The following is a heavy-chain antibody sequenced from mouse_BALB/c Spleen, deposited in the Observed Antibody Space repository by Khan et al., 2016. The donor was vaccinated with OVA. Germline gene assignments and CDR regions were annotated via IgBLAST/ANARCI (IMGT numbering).Heavy chain of an antibody. CDR2: ISYSGVT. CDR1: GYSITSGYA. Sequence: EVQLVESGPGLVKPSQSLSLTCTVTGYSITSGYAWNWIRQFPGNKLEWMGYISYSGVTSYNPSLKSRISITRDTSKNQFFLQLNSVTTEDTATYYCERGNYYGYYFDYWGQGTTLTVSS. CDR3: ERGNYYGYYFDY. V-gene: IGHV3-2*02. J-gene: IGHJ2*01. D-gene: IGHD1-1*01.